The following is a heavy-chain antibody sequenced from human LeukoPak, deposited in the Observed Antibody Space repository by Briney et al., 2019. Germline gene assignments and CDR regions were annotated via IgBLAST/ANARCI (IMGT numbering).Heavy chain of an antibody. V-gene: IGHV3-30*18. CDR1: GFTFSSYG. J-gene: IGHJ5*02. D-gene: IGHD5-18*01. CDR2: ISYDGSNK. CDR3: AKVEDTGPFDP. Sequence: GGSLRLSCAAPGFTFSSYGMHWVRQAPGKGLEWVAVISYDGSNKYYADSVKGRFTISRDNSKNTLYLQMNSLRAEDTAVYYCAKVEDTGPFDPWGQGTLVTVSS.